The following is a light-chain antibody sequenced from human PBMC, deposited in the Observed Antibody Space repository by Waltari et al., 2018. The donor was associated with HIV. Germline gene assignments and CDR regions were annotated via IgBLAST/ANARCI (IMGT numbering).Light chain of an antibody. V-gene: IGKV3-15*01. Sequence: EIVMTQSPATLSVSPGDRATLSCRASQSVINNLAWYQQKPGQAPRLLIYGASTRATGIPARFSGRGSGTEFTLTISSLQSEDFAVYYCQQYNNWPPYTFGQGTKLEIK. CDR2: GAS. CDR1: QSVINN. CDR3: QQYNNWPPYT. J-gene: IGKJ2*01.